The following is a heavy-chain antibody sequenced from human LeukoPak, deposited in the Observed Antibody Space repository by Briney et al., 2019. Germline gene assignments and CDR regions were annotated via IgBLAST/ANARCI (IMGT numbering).Heavy chain of an antibody. CDR3: ARHFYGSGSYRAYGMDV. CDR2: IYYTGST. D-gene: IGHD3-10*01. J-gene: IGHJ6*02. CDR1: GGSISSYY. V-gene: IGHV4-59*08. Sequence: SETLSLTCTVSGGSISSYYWSWIRQPPGKGLEWIGYIYYTGSTNYNSSLKSRVTISVDTSKKQFSLKLSSVTAADTAVYYCARHFYGSGSYRAYGMDVWGQGTTVTVSS.